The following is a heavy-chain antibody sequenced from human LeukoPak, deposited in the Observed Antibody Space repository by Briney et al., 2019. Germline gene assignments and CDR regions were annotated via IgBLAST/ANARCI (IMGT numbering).Heavy chain of an antibody. V-gene: IGHV4-30-2*01. CDR3: ARGGADAFDI. Sequence: SETLSLTCAVSGGSISSGGSSWSWIRQPPGKGLEWIGYIYHSGSTYYNPSLKSRVTISVDRSKNQFSLKLSSVTAADTAVYYCARGGADAFDIWGQGTMVTVSS. D-gene: IGHD1-26*01. CDR1: GGSISSGGSS. CDR2: IYHSGST. J-gene: IGHJ3*02.